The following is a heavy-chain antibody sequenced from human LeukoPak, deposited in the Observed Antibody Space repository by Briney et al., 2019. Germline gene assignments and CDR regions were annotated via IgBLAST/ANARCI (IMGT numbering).Heavy chain of an antibody. J-gene: IGHJ4*02. CDR2: INHSGST. CDR1: GGSFSDYY. CDR3: ARGKYYFDY. Sequence: SETLSLTCAVYGGSFSDYYWSWIRQPPGKGLEWIGEINHSGSTNYNPSLKSRVTISVDTSKNQFSLKLSSVNAADTAVYYCARGKYYFDYWGQGTLVTVSS. V-gene: IGHV4-34*01.